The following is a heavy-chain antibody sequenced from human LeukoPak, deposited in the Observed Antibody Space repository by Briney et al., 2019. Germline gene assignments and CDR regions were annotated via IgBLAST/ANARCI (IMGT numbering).Heavy chain of an antibody. Sequence: ASVKVSCKASGYTFTNNFMNWVRQAPGQGLEWMGIINPSGDNTWYAQKFQGRVTMTRDMSTSTVYMELSSLRSEDTAVYYCARRRYFDWFDAFDIWGQGTMVTVSS. D-gene: IGHD3-9*01. CDR2: INPSGDNT. J-gene: IGHJ3*02. CDR1: GYTFTNNF. CDR3: ARRRYFDWFDAFDI. V-gene: IGHV1-46*01.